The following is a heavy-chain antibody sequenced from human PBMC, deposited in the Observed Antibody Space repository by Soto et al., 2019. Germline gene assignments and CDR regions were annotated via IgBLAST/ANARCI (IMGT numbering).Heavy chain of an antibody. CDR1: GFTFSSYG. CDR2: IWYDGSNK. D-gene: IGHD2-8*01. V-gene: IGHV3-33*01. Sequence: GGSLRLSCAASGFTFSSYGMHWVRQAPGKGLEWVAVIWYDGSNKYYADSVKGRFTISRDNSKNTLYLQMNSLRAEDTAVYYCARGEIIVPRMDVWCQGTTVTVSS. CDR3: ARGEIIVPRMDV. J-gene: IGHJ6*02.